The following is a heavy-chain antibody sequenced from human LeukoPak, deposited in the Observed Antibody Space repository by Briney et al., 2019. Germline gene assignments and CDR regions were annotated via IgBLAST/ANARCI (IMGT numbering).Heavy chain of an antibody. Sequence: GGPLRLSCAASGINFSDFYMSWIRQATGKGREWLSSISLSGSTITYAASVKGRVTVSRDNAKTSLFLQMNSLRADGTAVYYCAREASCSSTTCYFDYWGQGTLVTVSS. CDR2: ISLSGSTI. D-gene: IGHD2-2*01. V-gene: IGHV3-11*01. CDR3: AREASCSSTTCYFDY. J-gene: IGHJ4*02. CDR1: GINFSDFY.